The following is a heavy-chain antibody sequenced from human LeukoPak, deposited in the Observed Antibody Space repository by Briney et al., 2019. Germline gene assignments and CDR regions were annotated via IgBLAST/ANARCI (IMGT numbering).Heavy chain of an antibody. CDR1: GFTFSSYG. J-gene: IGHJ4*02. CDR2: ISYDGSNK. V-gene: IGHV3-30*18. D-gene: IGHD6-19*01. Sequence: TGGSLRLSCAASGFTFSSYGMHWVRQAPGKGLEWVAVISYDGSNKYYADSVKGRFTISRDNSKNTLYLQMNSLRAEDTAVYYCAKDQSGIVSAVAGTRSDYWGQGTLVTVSS. CDR3: AKDQSGIVSAVAGTRSDY.